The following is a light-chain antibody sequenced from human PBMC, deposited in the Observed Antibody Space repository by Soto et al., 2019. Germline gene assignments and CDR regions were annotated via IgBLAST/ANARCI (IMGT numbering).Light chain of an antibody. Sequence: DIQMTQSPSTLSGSVGDRVTITCRASQAVSTWLAWYQQKPGGAPRLLIYAASTLQSGVPSRFSGSGSGTDFTLTISSLQSEDFAVYYCQQYHYWWTFGQGTKVDI. V-gene: IGKV1D-16*01. CDR2: AAS. CDR1: QAVSTW. J-gene: IGKJ1*01. CDR3: QQYHYWWT.